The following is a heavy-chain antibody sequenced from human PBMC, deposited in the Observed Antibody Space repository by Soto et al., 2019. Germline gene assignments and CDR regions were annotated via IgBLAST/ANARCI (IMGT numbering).Heavy chain of an antibody. Sequence: PGGSLRLSCAASGFTFSSYAMHWVRQAPGKGLEWVAVISYDGSNNYYADSVKGRFTISRDNSKNTLYLQMNSLRAEDTAVYYCARDRVGITMVRGFDPWGQGTLVTVSS. CDR2: ISYDGSNN. CDR1: GFTFSSYA. J-gene: IGHJ5*02. D-gene: IGHD3-10*01. CDR3: ARDRVGITMVRGFDP. V-gene: IGHV3-30-3*01.